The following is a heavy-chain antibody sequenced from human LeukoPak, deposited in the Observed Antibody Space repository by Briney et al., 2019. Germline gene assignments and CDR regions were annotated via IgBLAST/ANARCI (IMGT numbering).Heavy chain of an antibody. V-gene: IGHV4-59*01. CDR1: GGSISSYY. J-gene: IGHJ5*02. CDR3: ARVGGYSSSWPPFDP. Sequence: SETLSLTCTVSGGSISSYYWSWIRQPPGKGLEWIGYIYYSGSTNYNPSLKSRVTISVDTSKNQFSLKLSSVTAADTAVYYCARVGGYSSSWPPFDPWGQGTLVTVSS. D-gene: IGHD6-13*01. CDR2: IYYSGST.